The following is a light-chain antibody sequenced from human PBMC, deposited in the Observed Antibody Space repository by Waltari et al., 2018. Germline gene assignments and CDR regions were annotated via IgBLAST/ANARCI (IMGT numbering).Light chain of an antibody. CDR2: QDK. J-gene: IGLJ1*01. CDR3: QAWDSSSDSYV. V-gene: IGLV3-1*01. Sequence: SYELTQPPSVSVSAGPTASITCSGDKLGHKFVCWFQQRPGQSPVLVIYQDKKRPSGIPERFSGSNSGNTATLTISGTQPLDEADYYCQAWDSSSDSYVFGSGTKVTV. CDR1: KLGHKF.